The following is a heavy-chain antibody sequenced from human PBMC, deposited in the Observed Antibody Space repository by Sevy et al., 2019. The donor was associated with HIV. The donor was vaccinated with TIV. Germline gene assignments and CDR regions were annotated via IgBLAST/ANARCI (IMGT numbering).Heavy chain of an antibody. Sequence: GGSLRLSCAASGFTFSSYGMHWVRQAPGKGLEWVALIWFNGSNKYYADSVKGRFTSSRDNSKNTLYLQMNSLRAEDTAVYYCAKQISYQGYFDYWGQGTLVTVSS. CDR2: IWFNGSNK. J-gene: IGHJ4*02. V-gene: IGHV3-33*06. D-gene: IGHD3-16*02. CDR1: GFTFSSYG. CDR3: AKQISYQGYFDY.